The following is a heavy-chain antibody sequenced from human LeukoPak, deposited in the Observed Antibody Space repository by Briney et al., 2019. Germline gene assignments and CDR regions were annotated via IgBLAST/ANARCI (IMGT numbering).Heavy chain of an antibody. D-gene: IGHD2-15*01. J-gene: IGHJ6*03. Sequence: SETLSLTCAVYGVSFSGYYWSLIRQPPGKGLEWIWEVNHSGTTNYNPSFTSRLTISVDTSRKQFFLKLRSVTAADAAVYYCARAKPYCSGVNCFSPAYYYLDVWGKGTTVTVSS. V-gene: IGHV4-34*01. CDR2: VNHSGTT. CDR1: GVSFSGYY. CDR3: ARAKPYCSGVNCFSPAYYYLDV.